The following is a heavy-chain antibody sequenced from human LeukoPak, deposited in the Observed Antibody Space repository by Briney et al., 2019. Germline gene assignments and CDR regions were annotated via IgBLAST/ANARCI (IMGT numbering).Heavy chain of an antibody. Sequence: PGGSLRPSCAASGFTFSSYAMSWVRQAPGKGLEWVSAISGSGGSTYYADSVKGRFTISRDNSKNTLYLQMNSLRAEDTAVYYCAKDLIRWLPMGVFDYWGQGTMVTVSS. CDR2: ISGSGGST. V-gene: IGHV3-23*01. D-gene: IGHD3-22*01. CDR1: GFTFSSYA. J-gene: IGHJ4*02. CDR3: AKDLIRWLPMGVFDY.